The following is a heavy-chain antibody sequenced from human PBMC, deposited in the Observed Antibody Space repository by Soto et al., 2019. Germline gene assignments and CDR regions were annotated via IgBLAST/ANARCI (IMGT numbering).Heavy chain of an antibody. Sequence: EVQLLESGGGLVHPGGSLRLSCAASGFTFSSHALGWVRQAPGKGLEWVSTISDRGGTTHYGDSVRGRFTTSRDNSQNPVYLQMDSLRAEDTALYYCARVELMVLGEAHFDYWGQGTLVTVSS. V-gene: IGHV3-23*01. CDR1: GFTFSSHA. CDR3: ARVELMVLGEAHFDY. J-gene: IGHJ4*02. CDR2: ISDRGGTT. D-gene: IGHD3-16*01.